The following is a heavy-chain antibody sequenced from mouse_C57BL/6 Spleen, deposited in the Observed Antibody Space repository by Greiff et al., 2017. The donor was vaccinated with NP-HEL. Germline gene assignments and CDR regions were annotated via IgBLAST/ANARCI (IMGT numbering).Heavy chain of an antibody. J-gene: IGHJ3*01. Sequence: QVQLKQSGAELVKPGASVKISCKASGYAFSSYWMNWVKQRPGKGLEWIGQIYPGDGDTNYNGKFKGKATLTADKSSSTAYMQLSSLTSEDSAVYFCARSIYYGNHEGFAYWGQGTLVTVSA. V-gene: IGHV1-80*01. CDR1: GYAFSSYW. D-gene: IGHD2-1*01. CDR3: ARSIYYGNHEGFAY. CDR2: IYPGDGDT.